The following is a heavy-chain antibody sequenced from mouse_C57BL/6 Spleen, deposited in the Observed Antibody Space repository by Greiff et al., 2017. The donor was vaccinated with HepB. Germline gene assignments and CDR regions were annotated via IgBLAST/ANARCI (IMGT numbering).Heavy chain of an antibody. V-gene: IGHV5-4*03. D-gene: IGHD1-1*01. CDR1: GFNFSSSA. Sequence: EVMLVESGGGLVKPGGYLQLSCAASGFNFSSSAMSWVRQTPERRLGWVATISDGGSYTYYPDNVKGRFTISRDNAKTNLYLRMRHLNSEDTAMYYCARVDYDGSTPWFAYWGQGTLVTVSA. CDR3: ARVDYDGSTPWFAY. J-gene: IGHJ3*01. CDR2: ISDGGSYT.